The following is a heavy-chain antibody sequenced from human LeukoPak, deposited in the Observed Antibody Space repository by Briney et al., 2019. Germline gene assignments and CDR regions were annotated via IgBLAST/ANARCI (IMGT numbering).Heavy chain of an antibody. Sequence: PGGSLRLSCVASGFTFSNLAMGWVRQAPGKGLEWVSVISDSGGTTHYADSVKGRFTISRDNAKNSLYLQMNSLRAEDTALYYCARGTLKAAATDFDYWGQGTLVSVSS. CDR2: ISDSGGTT. D-gene: IGHD6-13*01. CDR1: GFTFSNLA. J-gene: IGHJ4*02. V-gene: IGHV3-23*01. CDR3: ARGTLKAAATDFDY.